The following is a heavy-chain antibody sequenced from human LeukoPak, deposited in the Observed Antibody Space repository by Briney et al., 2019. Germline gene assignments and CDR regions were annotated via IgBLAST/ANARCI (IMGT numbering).Heavy chain of an antibody. D-gene: IGHD6-19*01. CDR3: ARDSSGWYIGNYFDY. V-gene: IGHV4-61*02. CDR2: IYTSGST. CDR1: GGSISGGSYY. J-gene: IGHJ4*02. Sequence: SETLSLTCTVSGGSISGGSYYWSWIRQPAGKGLEWIGRIYTSGSTNYNPSLKSRVTISVDTSKNQFSLKLSFVTAADTAVYYCARDSSGWYIGNYFDYWGQGTLVTVSS.